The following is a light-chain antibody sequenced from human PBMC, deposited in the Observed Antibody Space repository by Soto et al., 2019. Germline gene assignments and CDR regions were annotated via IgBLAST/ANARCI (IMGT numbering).Light chain of an antibody. CDR1: QSVLFSSNNKNY. Sequence: DIVMTQSPDSLAVSLGERVTINCKSSQSVLFSSNNKNYLAWYQQKLGQPPKLLIYWASTRESGVPDRFSGSGSGTGFTLTISSLQAEDVAVYYSQQYYSTPLTFGQGTKVEIK. V-gene: IGKV4-1*01. J-gene: IGKJ1*01. CDR3: QQYYSTPLT. CDR2: WAS.